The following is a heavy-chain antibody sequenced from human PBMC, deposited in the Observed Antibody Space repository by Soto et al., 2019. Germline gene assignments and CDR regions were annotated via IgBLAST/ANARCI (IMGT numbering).Heavy chain of an antibody. J-gene: IGHJ3*02. CDR1: ACTFTIYG. CDR2: ISAYNGNT. D-gene: IGHD3-22*01. CDR3: ASSSFYYDSSGFPHDAFDI. V-gene: IGHV1-18*01. Sequence: AAVRVSGEASACTFTIYGISCVPQSRLQWLEWMGWISAYNGNTNYAQKLQGRVTMTTDTSTSTAYMELRSLSSDDTAVYYCASSSFYYDSSGFPHDAFDIWGQGTMVTVSS.